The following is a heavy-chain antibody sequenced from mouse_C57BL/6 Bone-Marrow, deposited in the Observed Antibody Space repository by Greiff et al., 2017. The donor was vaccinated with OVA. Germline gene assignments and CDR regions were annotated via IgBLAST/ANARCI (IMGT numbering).Heavy chain of an antibody. V-gene: IGHV1-59*01. CDR1: GYTFTSYW. Sequence: VQLQQSGAELVRPGTSVKLSCKASGYTFTSYWMHWVKQRPGQGLEWIGVIDPSDSYTNYNQKFKGKATLTVDTSSSTAYMQLSSLTSEDSAVYYCASYYAGYFDVWGTGTTVTVSS. J-gene: IGHJ1*03. D-gene: IGHD1-1*01. CDR3: ASYYAGYFDV. CDR2: IDPSDSYT.